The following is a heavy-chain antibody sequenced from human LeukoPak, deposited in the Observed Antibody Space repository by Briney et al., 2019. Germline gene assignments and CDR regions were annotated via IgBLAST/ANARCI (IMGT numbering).Heavy chain of an antibody. CDR3: AREDYDILTGLYYYYYMDV. Sequence: RPSETLSLTCTVSGGSITSSSYYWGWIRQPPGKGLEWIGSIYYSGSTHYSPSLKSRVTISVDMSKNQFSLKLSSVTAADTAVYYCAREDYDILTGLYYYYYMDVWGKGTTVTISS. CDR2: IYYSGST. V-gene: IGHV4-39*07. CDR1: GGSITSSSYY. J-gene: IGHJ6*03. D-gene: IGHD3-9*01.